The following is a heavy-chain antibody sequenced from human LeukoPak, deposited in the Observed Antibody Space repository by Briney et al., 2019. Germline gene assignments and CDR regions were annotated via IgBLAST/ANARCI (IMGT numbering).Heavy chain of an antibody. CDR2: ISWNSGSI. V-gene: IGHV3-9*01. J-gene: IGHJ4*02. D-gene: IGHD6-19*01. CDR3: ARDHGQWHYDFDY. Sequence: GGSLRLSCAASGFTFDDYAMHWVRQAPGKGLEWVSGISWNSGSIGYADSVKGRFTISRDNAKNSLYLQMNSLRAEDTALYYCARDHGQWHYDFDYWGQGTLVTVSS. CDR1: GFTFDDYA.